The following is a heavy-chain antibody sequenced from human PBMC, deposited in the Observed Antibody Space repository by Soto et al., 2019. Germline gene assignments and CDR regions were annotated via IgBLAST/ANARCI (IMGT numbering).Heavy chain of an antibody. J-gene: IGHJ4*02. V-gene: IGHV3-23*01. D-gene: IGHD3-22*01. CDR1: GFTFSSYA. Sequence: GGSLRLSCAASGFTFSSYAMSWVRQAPGKGLEWVSFISASGGNTYSADSVKGRFTISRDNSKNTLYLQMNSLRAEDTAVYYCARDYAYYYDSSGYYYFDYWGQGTLVTVSS. CDR2: ISASGGNT. CDR3: ARDYAYYYDSSGYYYFDY.